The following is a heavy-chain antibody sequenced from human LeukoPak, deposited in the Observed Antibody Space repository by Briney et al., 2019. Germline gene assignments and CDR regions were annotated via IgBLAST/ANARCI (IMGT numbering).Heavy chain of an antibody. Sequence: ASVTVSCKASGYTFTGYYMHWGRQAPGQGLEWMGWINPNSGGTKYAQKFQGRVTITRDSSIITAYMELSRLRFDDTAVYYCAREGTSSGPHDYWGQGTLVTVSS. J-gene: IGHJ4*02. D-gene: IGHD6-6*01. V-gene: IGHV1-2*02. CDR1: GYTFTGYY. CDR2: INPNSGGT. CDR3: AREGTSSGPHDY.